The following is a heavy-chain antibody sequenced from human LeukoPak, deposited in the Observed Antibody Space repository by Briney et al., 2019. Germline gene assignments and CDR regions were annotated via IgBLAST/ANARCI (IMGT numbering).Heavy chain of an antibody. CDR3: ARGRGYSYGTGDYYYMDV. D-gene: IGHD5-18*01. J-gene: IGHJ6*03. CDR2: IIPIFGTA. Sequence: ASVKVSCKASGGTFSSYAISWVRQAPGQGLEWMGRIIPIFGTANYAQKFQGRVTITTDESTSTAYMELSSLRSEDTAVYYCARGRGYSYGTGDYYYMDVWGKGTTVTVSS. CDR1: GGTFSSYA. V-gene: IGHV1-69*05.